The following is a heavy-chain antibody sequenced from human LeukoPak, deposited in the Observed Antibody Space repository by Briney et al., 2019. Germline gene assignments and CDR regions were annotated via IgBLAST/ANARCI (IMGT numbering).Heavy chain of an antibody. D-gene: IGHD4-17*01. CDR1: GFTFSSYA. Sequence: GGSLRLSCAASGFTFSSYAMSWVRQAPGKGLEWVGRIKSKTDGGTTDYAAPVKGRFTISRDDSKNTLYLQMNSLKTEDTAVYYCTTAGTVTTRATLYYFDYWGQGTLVTVSS. V-gene: IGHV3-15*01. CDR3: TTAGTVTTRATLYYFDY. J-gene: IGHJ4*02. CDR2: IKSKTDGGTT.